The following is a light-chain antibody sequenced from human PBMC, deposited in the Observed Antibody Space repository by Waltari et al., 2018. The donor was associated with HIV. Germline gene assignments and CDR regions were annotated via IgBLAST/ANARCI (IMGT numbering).Light chain of an antibody. CDR3: QSYDSSLSVNWV. V-gene: IGLV1-40*01. CDR2: GNN. J-gene: IGLJ3*02. Sequence: QSVLTQPPSVSGAPGQRVTISCTGITSNIGAGYYVPWSQHLPGTAPKLLIYGNNNRPSGVPDRFSGSRSGTSSSLAITGLQAEDEAVYYCQSYDSSLSVNWVFGGGTKLTVL. CDR1: TSNIGAGYY.